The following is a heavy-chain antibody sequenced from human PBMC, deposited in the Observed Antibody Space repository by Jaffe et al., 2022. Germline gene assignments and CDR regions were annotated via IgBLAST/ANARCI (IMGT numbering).Heavy chain of an antibody. Sequence: EVQLVESGGGLVQPGGSLKLSCAASGFTFSGSAMHWVRQASGKGLEWVGRIRSKANSYATAYAASVKGRFTISRDDSKNTAYLQMNSLKTEDTAVYYCTRQDYYGSGSYYNAWGQGTLVTVSS. CDR3: TRQDYYGSGSYYNA. CDR1: GFTFSGSA. J-gene: IGHJ5*02. V-gene: IGHV3-73*02. D-gene: IGHD3-10*01. CDR2: IRSKANSYAT.